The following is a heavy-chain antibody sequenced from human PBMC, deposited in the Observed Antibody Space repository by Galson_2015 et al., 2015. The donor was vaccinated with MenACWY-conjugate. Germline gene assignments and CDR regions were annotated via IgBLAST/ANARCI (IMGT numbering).Heavy chain of an antibody. Sequence: ETLSLTCTVSGGSISSTSHYWGWIRQPPGKGLEWIGSIYYTEKTYYNPSLMSRVTLSLDTSKNQVSLRLRSVTAGDTAVYFCARRSIGDAFDIWSQGTLVTVSS. D-gene: IGHD2/OR15-2a*01. CDR2: IYYTEKT. V-gene: IGHV4-39*07. J-gene: IGHJ3*02. CDR1: GGSISSTSHY. CDR3: ARRSIGDAFDI.